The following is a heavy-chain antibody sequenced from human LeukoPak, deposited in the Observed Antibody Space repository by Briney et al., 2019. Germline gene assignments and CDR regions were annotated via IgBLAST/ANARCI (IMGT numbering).Heavy chain of an antibody. J-gene: IGHJ5*02. CDR2: IYHSGST. CDR3: ARLSDWDYDFWSGYYTWFDP. V-gene: IGHV4-38-2*02. CDR1: GYSISSGYY. D-gene: IGHD3-3*01. Sequence: SETLSLTCTVSGYSISSGYYWGWIRQPPGKRLEWIGSIYHSGSTYYNPSLKSRVTISVDTSKNQFSLKLSSVTAADTAVYYCARLSDWDYDFWSGYYTWFDPWGQGTLVTVSS.